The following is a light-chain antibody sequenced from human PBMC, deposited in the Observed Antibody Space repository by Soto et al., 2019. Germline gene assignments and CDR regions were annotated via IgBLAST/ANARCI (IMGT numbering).Light chain of an antibody. V-gene: IGKV1-39*01. CDR1: QSIGSY. CDR2: VAS. CDR3: QQSSSTPQT. Sequence: DIQMTKSPSSRSASVGARVTITCRASQSIGSYLSWYQQKPRKAPKLLINVASTLQSGVPSRFSGSGSGTDFTLAISSXQPEDFATYYCQQSSSTPQTFGGGTKVDIK. J-gene: IGKJ4*01.